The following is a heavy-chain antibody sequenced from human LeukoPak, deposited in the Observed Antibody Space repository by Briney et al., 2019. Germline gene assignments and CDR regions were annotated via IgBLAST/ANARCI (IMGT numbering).Heavy chain of an antibody. CDR1: GFTFSSYG. D-gene: IGHD2-2*01. CDR3: ARDYGSTSSGHNDY. J-gene: IGHJ4*02. CDR2: IWYDGSNK. V-gene: IGHV3-33*01. Sequence: GRSLRLSCAASGFTFSSYGMHWVRQAPGKGLEWVAVIWYDGSNKYYADSVKGRFTISRDNSENTLYLQMNSLRAEDTAVYYCARDYGSTSSGHNDYWGQGTLVTVSS.